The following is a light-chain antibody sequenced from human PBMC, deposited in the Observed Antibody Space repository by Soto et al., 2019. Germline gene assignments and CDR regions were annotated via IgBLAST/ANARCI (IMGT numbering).Light chain of an antibody. Sequence: DIQMTQSPSTLSASVGDRVTITCRASQNIRNGMAWFQQRPGKAPKLLIYEASTLESGVPTRFSGSGFGTEFTLTISSLQPDDIATYYCQRYTTSSWTFGRGTKVEIK. CDR2: EAS. CDR1: QNIRNG. J-gene: IGKJ1*01. CDR3: QRYTTSSWT. V-gene: IGKV1-5*03.